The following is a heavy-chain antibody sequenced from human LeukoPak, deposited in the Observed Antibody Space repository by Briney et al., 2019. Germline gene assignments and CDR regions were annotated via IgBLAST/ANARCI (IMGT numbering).Heavy chain of an antibody. Sequence: GGSLRLSCAASGFTFSSYEMNWVRQAPGKGLEWVSYISSSGSTIYYADSVKGRFTISRDNAKNSLYLRMNSLRAEDTAVYYCAISNGYGMDVWGQGTTVTVSS. CDR2: ISSSGSTI. CDR3: AISNGYGMDV. D-gene: IGHD2-8*01. CDR1: GFTFSSYE. V-gene: IGHV3-48*03. J-gene: IGHJ6*02.